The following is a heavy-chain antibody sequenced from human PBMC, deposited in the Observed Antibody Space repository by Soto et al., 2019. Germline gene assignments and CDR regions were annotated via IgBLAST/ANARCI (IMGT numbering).Heavy chain of an antibody. CDR1: GGSISSGGYY. D-gene: IGHD4-17*01. CDR3: ARMALMTTVTTEFDY. Sequence: QVQLQESGPGLVKPSQTLSLTCTVSGGSISSGGYYWSWIRQHPGKGLEWIGYIYYSGSTYYNPSLKSRVTISVATSKNQFSLKLSSVTAADTAVYYCARMALMTTVTTEFDYWGQGTLVTVSS. V-gene: IGHV4-31*03. CDR2: IYYSGST. J-gene: IGHJ4*02.